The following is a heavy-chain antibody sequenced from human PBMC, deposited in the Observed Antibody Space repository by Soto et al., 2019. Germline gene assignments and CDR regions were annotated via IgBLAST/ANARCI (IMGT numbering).Heavy chain of an antibody. D-gene: IGHD6-19*01. V-gene: IGHV3-23*01. CDR1: GFTFSSYA. Sequence: EVQLLESGGGLVQPGGSLRLSCAASGFTFSSYAMSWVRQAPGKGLEWVSAISGSGGSTYYADSVKGRFTISRDNSKNTLYLQMNRLRAEDTAVYYCAKGLQGAIAVAGSFDYWGHGTLVTVSS. CDR2: ISGSGGST. J-gene: IGHJ4*01. CDR3: AKGLQGAIAVAGSFDY.